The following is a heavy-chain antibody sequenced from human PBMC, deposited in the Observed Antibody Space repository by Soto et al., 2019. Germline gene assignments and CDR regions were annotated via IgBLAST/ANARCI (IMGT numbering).Heavy chain of an antibody. CDR2: IIPILGIA. CDR3: AREEYYYGSGDFFDY. J-gene: IGHJ4*02. Sequence: QVQLVQSGAEVKKPGSSVKVSCKASGGTFSSYTISWVRQAPGQGLEWMGRIIPILGIANYAQKFQGRVTITTDKSTSTAYMKLSSLRSEDTAVYYCAREEYYYGSGDFFDYWGQGTLVTVSS. V-gene: IGHV1-69*08. D-gene: IGHD3-10*01. CDR1: GGTFSSYT.